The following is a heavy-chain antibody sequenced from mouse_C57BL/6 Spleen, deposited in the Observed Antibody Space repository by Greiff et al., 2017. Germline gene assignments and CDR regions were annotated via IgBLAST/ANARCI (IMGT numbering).Heavy chain of an antibody. V-gene: IGHV5-6*02. CDR2: ISSGGSYT. CDR1: GFTFSSYG. D-gene: IGHD2-4*01. Sequence: EVKLMESGGDLVKPGGSLKLSCAASGFTFSSYGMSWVRQTPDKRLEWVATISSGGSYTYYPDSMKGRFTISRDNAKNTLYLQMSSLKSEDTAMYYCARRDYDDGAWFAYWGQGTLVTVSA. CDR3: ARRDYDDGAWFAY. J-gene: IGHJ3*01.